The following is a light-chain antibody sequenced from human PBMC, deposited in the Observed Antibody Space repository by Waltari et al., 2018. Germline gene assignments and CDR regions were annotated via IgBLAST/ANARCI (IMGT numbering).Light chain of an antibody. CDR2: GAS. J-gene: IGKJ1*01. Sequence: DIVMTHSPATLSVSPGKRAPLSCRASQSVSSNLAWYQQKPGKAPRLLIYGASTRATGIPARFSGSGSGTEFTLTISSLQSEDFAVYYCQQYNNWPPWTFGQGTKVEIK. CDR3: QQYNNWPPWT. V-gene: IGKV3-15*01. CDR1: QSVSSN.